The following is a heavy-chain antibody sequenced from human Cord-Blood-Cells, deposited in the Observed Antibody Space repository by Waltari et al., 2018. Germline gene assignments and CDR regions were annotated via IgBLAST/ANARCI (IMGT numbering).Heavy chain of an antibody. Sequence: QVQLQESGPGLVKPSQTLSLTCTVSGGSISSGGYYWSWIRQHPGKGLEWIGYIYYSGSTDYNPSLKSRVTISVDTSKNQFSLKLSSVTAADTAVYYCARDSIARQQLVLDYWGQGTLVTVSS. J-gene: IGHJ4*02. CDR2: IYYSGST. CDR1: GGSISSGGYY. CDR3: ARDSIARQQLVLDY. D-gene: IGHD6-13*01. V-gene: IGHV4-31*03.